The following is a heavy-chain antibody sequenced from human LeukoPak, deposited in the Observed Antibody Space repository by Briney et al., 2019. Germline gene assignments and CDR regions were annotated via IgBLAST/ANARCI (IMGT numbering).Heavy chain of an antibody. V-gene: IGHV4-31*03. CDR3: ARGGDFWSGSLYYFDY. D-gene: IGHD3-3*01. CDR2: IYYSGST. Sequence: SETLSLTCTVSGGSISSGGYYWSWIRQHPGKGLEWIGYIYYSGSTYYNPSLKSRVTISVDTSKNQFSLKLSSVTAADTAMYYCARGGDFWSGSLYYFDYWGQGTLVTVSS. J-gene: IGHJ4*02. CDR1: GGSISSGGYY.